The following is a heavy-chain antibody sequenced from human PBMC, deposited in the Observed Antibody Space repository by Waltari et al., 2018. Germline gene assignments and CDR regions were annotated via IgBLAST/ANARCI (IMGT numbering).Heavy chain of an antibody. J-gene: IGHJ4*02. V-gene: IGHV3-30*18. Sequence: GFTFSSYGMHWVRQAPGKGLEWVAVISYDGSNKYYADSVKGRFTISRDNSKNTLYLQMNSLRAEDTAVYYCAKDSGPNRLQYPYFDYWGQGTLVTVSS. CDR3: AKDSGPNRLQYPYFDY. D-gene: IGHD4-4*01. CDR1: GFTFSSYG. CDR2: ISYDGSNK.